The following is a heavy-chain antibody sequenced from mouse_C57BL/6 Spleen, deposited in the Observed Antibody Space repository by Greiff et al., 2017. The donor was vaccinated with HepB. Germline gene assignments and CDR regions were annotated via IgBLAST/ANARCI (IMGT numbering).Heavy chain of an antibody. CDR2: IYPGDGDT. D-gene: IGHD1-1*01. CDR1: GYAFSSYW. V-gene: IGHV1-80*01. Sequence: VQLQQSGAELVKPGASVKISCKASGYAFSSYWMNWVKQRPGKGLEWIGQIYPGDGDTNYNGKFKGKATLTADNSSSTAYMQLSSLTSEDSAVYFCARSYYGSSYDYFDYWGQGTTLTVSS. CDR3: ARSYYGSSYDYFDY. J-gene: IGHJ2*01.